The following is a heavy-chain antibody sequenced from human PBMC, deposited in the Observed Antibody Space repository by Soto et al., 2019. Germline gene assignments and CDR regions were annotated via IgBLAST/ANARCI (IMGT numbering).Heavy chain of an antibody. CDR2: IWYDGSNK. CDR1: GFTFSSYG. D-gene: IGHD4-17*01. V-gene: IGHV3-33*01. J-gene: IGHJ6*02. CDR3: ARYRTTAYHSDYYYGMDV. Sequence: GVLRLSCAASGFTFSSYGMHWVRQAPGKGLEWVAVIWYDGSNKYYADSVKGRFTISRDNSKNTLYLQMNSLRAEDTAVYYCARYRTTAYHSDYYYGMDVWGQGTTVTVSS.